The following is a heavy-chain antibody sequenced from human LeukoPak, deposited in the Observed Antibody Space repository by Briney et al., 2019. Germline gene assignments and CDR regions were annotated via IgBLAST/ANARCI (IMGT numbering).Heavy chain of an antibody. CDR1: GFTFSSYA. CDR3: ASGEWLPLGGAFDI. CDR2: IYSGGST. V-gene: IGHV3-53*01. J-gene: IGHJ3*02. D-gene: IGHD6-19*01. Sequence: TGGSLRLSCAASGFTFSSYAMSWVRQAPGKGLEWVSVIYSGGSTYYADSVKGRFTISRDNSKNTLYLQMNSLRAEDTAVYYCASGEWLPLGGAFDIWGQGTMVTVSS.